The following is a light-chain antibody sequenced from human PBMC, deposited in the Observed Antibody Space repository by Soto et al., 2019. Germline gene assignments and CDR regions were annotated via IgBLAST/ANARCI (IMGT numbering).Light chain of an antibody. J-gene: IGLJ1*01. CDR2: DVS. CDR3: SSFTTSSTFV. CDR1: SSDVGRFNF. Sequence: QSVLAQPASVSGSPGQSITISCTGTSSDVGRFNFVSWFQQHPDKAPKLLIYDVSNWPSGASDRFSGSKSGNTASLTISGLQAEDEADYYCSSFTTSSTFVFGTGTKVTVL. V-gene: IGLV2-14*01.